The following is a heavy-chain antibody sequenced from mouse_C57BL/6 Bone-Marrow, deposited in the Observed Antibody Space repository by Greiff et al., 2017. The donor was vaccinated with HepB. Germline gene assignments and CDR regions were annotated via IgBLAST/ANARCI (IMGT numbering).Heavy chain of an antibody. CDR1: GYTFTNYW. CDR3: ARDPTYYGSSPFDY. Sequence: VQLQQSGAELVRPGTSVKMSCKASGYTFTNYWIGWAKQRPGHGLEWIGDIYPGGGYTNYNEKFKGKATLTADKSSSTAYMQFSSLTSEDSAIYYCARDPTYYGSSPFDYWGQGTTLTVSS. CDR2: IYPGGGYT. J-gene: IGHJ2*01. D-gene: IGHD1-1*01. V-gene: IGHV1-63*01.